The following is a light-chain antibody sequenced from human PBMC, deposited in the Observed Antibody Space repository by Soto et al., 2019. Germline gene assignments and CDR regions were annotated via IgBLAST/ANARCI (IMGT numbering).Light chain of an antibody. V-gene: IGKV3-11*01. Sequence: EIVLTQSPATLSLSPGERATLSCRASQSVSSYLAWYQQKPGQAPRLLIYDASNRATGIPARFSGSGSGTDFTLTISSLEPEDFDVYYCQPRSNWQLTFGGGTKVDI. J-gene: IGKJ4*01. CDR3: QPRSNWQLT. CDR2: DAS. CDR1: QSVSSY.